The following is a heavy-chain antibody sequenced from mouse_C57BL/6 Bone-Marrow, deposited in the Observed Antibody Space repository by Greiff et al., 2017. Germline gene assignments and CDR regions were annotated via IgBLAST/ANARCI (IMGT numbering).Heavy chain of an antibody. CDR2: IYPGSGST. D-gene: IGHD1-1*01. J-gene: IGHJ2*01. CDR3: AREGLTTVVATDDY. Sequence: QVHVKQPGAELVKPGASVKMSCKASGYTFTSYWITWVKQRPGQGLEWIGDIYPGSGSTNYNEKFKSKATLTVDTSSSTAYMQLSSLTSEDSAVYYCAREGLTTVVATDDYWGQGTTLTVSS. V-gene: IGHV1-55*01. CDR1: GYTFTSYW.